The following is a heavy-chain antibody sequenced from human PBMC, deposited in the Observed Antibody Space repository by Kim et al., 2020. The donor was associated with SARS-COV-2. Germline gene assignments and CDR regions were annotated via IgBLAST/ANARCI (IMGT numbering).Heavy chain of an antibody. J-gene: IGHJ6*02. Sequence: SETLSLTCTVSGGSISSYYWSWIRQPPVKGLEWIGYIYYSGSTNYNPSLKSRVTISVDTSKNQFSLKLSSVTAADTAVYYCARAGESGWFRVISGMDVWGQGTTVTVSS. V-gene: IGHV4-59*13. CDR3: ARAGESGWFRVISGMDV. D-gene: IGHD3-10*01. CDR1: GGSISSYY. CDR2: IYYSGST.